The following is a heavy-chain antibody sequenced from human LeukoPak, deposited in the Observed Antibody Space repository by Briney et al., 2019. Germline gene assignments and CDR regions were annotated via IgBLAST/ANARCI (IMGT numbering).Heavy chain of an antibody. V-gene: IGHV5-51*01. J-gene: IGHJ5*02. Sequence: GESLRISCKASGYGFSNYWIGWVRQLPGKGPEWVGFIYPADSSTRYSPSFQGQVTISADKSISTAYLQWSSPKASDTAMYYCARRYYHTTEFDPWGQGTLVTVSS. D-gene: IGHD3-10*01. CDR2: IYPADSST. CDR1: GYGFSNYW. CDR3: ARRYYHTTEFDP.